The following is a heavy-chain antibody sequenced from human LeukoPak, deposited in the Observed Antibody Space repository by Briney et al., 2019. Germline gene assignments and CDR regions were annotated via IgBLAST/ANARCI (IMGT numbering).Heavy chain of an antibody. V-gene: IGHV4-30-4*01. CDR1: GVSISSGDYY. J-gene: IGHJ4*02. CDR2: IYYSGST. D-gene: IGHD2-2*01. Sequence: SETLSLTCTVSGVSISSGDYYWSWIRQPPGKGLEWIGYIYYSGSTYYNPSLKSRVTISVDTSKNQFSLKLSSVTAADTAVYYCARWCTDSSTDNWGQGTLVTVSS. CDR3: ARWCTDSSTDN.